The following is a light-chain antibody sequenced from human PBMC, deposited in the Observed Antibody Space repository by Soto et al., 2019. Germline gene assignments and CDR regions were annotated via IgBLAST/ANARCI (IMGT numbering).Light chain of an antibody. CDR3: QQYNNHST. V-gene: IGKV1-5*01. CDR2: HAS. Sequence: IQMTQSPSTLPASVGYIFTITCRASQSIDRWLAWYKQRPGKAPKLLIYHASSLETGVPSSFSGSGSGTEFPLTISSMQPDDSATDYCQQYNNHSTFGHGTRLEIK. CDR1: QSIDRW. J-gene: IGKJ5*01.